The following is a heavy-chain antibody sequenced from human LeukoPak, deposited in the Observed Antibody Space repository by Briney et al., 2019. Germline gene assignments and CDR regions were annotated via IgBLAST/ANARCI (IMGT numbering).Heavy chain of an antibody. CDR1: GGSISSYY. J-gene: IGHJ4*02. D-gene: IGHD1-26*01. Sequence: SETLSLTCTVPGGSISSYYWSWIRQPPGKGLEWIGYIYYSGSTNYNPSLKSRVTISVDTSKNQFSLKLSSVTAADTAVYYCARGTPSYRTDYWGQGTLVTVSS. V-gene: IGHV4-59*01. CDR2: IYYSGST. CDR3: ARGTPSYRTDY.